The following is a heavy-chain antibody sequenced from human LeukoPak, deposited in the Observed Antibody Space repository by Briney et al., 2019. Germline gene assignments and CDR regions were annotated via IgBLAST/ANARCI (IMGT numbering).Heavy chain of an antibody. V-gene: IGHV3-23*01. CDR3: VEGDNNILTSYYNSFDY. D-gene: IGHD3-9*01. CDR2: ISDTGIST. CDR1: GFTFNDYG. Sequence: GGSLRLSCAASGFTFNDYGMSWVRQAPGKGLEWVSTISDTGISTYYADSVKGRFTISRDNSRDTLYLQMNSLRAEDTALYFCVEGDNNILTSYYNSFDYWGQGTLVTVSS. J-gene: IGHJ4*02.